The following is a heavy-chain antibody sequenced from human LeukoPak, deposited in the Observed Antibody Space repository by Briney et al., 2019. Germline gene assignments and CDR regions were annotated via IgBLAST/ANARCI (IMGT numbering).Heavy chain of an antibody. CDR1: GFAFSRYS. V-gene: IGHV3-48*01. CDR3: VSSPYYYMDV. Sequence: PGGSLRLSCAASGFAFSRYSRNWVRQAPGKGLEWISYISSSSSTIYYADSVKGRFNNSRDNAKNSLYLQMNSLRAEDTAVYYCVSSPYYYMDVWGKGTTVIVSS. D-gene: IGHD2-2*01. J-gene: IGHJ6*03. CDR2: ISSSSSTI.